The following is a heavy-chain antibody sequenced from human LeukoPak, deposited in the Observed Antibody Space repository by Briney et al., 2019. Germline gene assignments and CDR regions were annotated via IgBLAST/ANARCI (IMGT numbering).Heavy chain of an antibody. J-gene: IGHJ6*03. V-gene: IGHV3-7*01. Sequence: GGSLRLSCAASGFTFSSYWMSWVRQAPGRGREWVANIKQDGSEKYSVDSVKGRFTISRDNDQNSLYLQMNSLRAEDTAVYYCARDRVIGPAAKVFSYYMDVWGKGTTVTVSS. D-gene: IGHD2-2*01. CDR2: IKQDGSEK. CDR3: ARDRVIGPAAKVFSYYMDV. CDR1: GFTFSSYW.